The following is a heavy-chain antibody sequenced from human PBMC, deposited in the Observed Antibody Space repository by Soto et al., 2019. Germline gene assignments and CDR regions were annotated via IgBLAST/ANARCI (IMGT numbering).Heavy chain of an antibody. CDR2: IKQDGSEK. V-gene: IGHV3-7*01. D-gene: IGHD5-12*01. CDR3: ARDITLVVATTVFDY. CDR1: GFTFSSYW. Sequence: PGGSLRLSCAASGFTFSSYWMSWVRQAPGKGLEWVANIKQDGSEKYYVDSVKGRFTISRDNAKNSLYLQMNSLRAEDTAVYYCARDITLVVATTVFDYWGQGTLVTVSS. J-gene: IGHJ4*02.